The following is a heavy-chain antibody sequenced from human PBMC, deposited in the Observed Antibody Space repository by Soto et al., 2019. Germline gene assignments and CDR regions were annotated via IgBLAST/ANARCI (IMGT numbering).Heavy chain of an antibody. D-gene: IGHD5-12*01. CDR3: AKPPRGIVASYYFDF. CDR2: ISGSGGST. J-gene: IGHJ4*02. V-gene: IGHV3-23*01. Sequence: GGSLRLSCAASGFTFSSYAMSWVRQAPGKGLEWVSAISGSGGSTYYAGSVKGRFTISRDNSKNTLYLQMNSLRAEDTAVYYCAKPPRGIVASYYFDFWGQGTLVTVSS. CDR1: GFTFSSYA.